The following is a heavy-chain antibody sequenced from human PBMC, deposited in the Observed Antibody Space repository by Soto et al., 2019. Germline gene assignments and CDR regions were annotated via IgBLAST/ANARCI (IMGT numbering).Heavy chain of an antibody. J-gene: IGHJ6*02. V-gene: IGHV1-69*06. CDR1: GDTSSNYG. D-gene: IGHD1-26*01. CDR2: ILPVFGTT. Sequence: SVKVSCKASGDTSSNYGVSWVGQAPGQGLEWVGGILPVFGTTTYARNFQGRITITADKSTSTVYTELTSLRSDDTATYYCARDPDEVVGTDYHYYGMDVWDQGATVTVSS. CDR3: ARDPDEVVGTDYHYYGMDV.